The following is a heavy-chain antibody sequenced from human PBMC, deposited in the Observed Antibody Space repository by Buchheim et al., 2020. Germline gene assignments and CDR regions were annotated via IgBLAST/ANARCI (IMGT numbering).Heavy chain of an antibody. CDR3: ARVIKGYCSSTSCYIPYFDY. CDR1: GGSFSGYY. J-gene: IGHJ4*02. CDR2: INHSGST. Sequence: QVQLQQWGAGLLKPSETLSLTCAVYGGSFSGYYWSWIRQPPGKGLEWIGEINHSGSTNYNPSLKSRVTISVDMSKNQFSLKLSSVTAADTAVYYCARVIKGYCSSTSCYIPYFDYWGQGTL. D-gene: IGHD2-2*02. V-gene: IGHV4-34*01.